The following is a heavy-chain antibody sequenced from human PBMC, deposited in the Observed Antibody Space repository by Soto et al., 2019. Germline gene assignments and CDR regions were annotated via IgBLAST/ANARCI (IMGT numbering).Heavy chain of an antibody. D-gene: IGHD2-21*01. Sequence: EVQLLESGGDLVQPGGSLRLSCAASRFTFSSFAMSWVRQAPGKGLEWVSRVFGHGGGPDYADSVKGRFTISRDDSKNTLLLQMSSLRVDDTAIYYCAKMRGMEVWDYSLDYWGQGTLVTVSS. CDR3: AKMRGMEVWDYSLDY. J-gene: IGHJ4*02. V-gene: IGHV3-23*01. CDR1: RFTFSSFA. CDR2: VFGHGGGP.